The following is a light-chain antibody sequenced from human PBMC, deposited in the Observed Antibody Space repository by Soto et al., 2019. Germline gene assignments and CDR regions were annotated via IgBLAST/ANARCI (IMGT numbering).Light chain of an antibody. Sequence: IVWTQSAGTMSLSPGERATLSCRASQSVSSSYLSWYQQKPGQAPRLLIYGASSRATGIPDRFIGSGSGTDFTLTIRRLEPEDFAVDYCQQYGSSLTFCGGTKVDIK. V-gene: IGKV3-20*01. CDR3: QQYGSSLT. J-gene: IGKJ4*01. CDR1: QSVSSSY. CDR2: GAS.